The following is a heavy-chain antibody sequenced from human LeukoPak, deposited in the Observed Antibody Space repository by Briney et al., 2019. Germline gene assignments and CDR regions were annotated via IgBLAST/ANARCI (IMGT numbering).Heavy chain of an antibody. D-gene: IGHD3-22*01. CDR2: IYHSGST. CDR1: GGSISSSNW. J-gene: IGHJ4*02. CDR3: ARGKHGYYDSSGYRYFDY. V-gene: IGHV4-4*02. Sequence: SETLSRTCAVSGGSISSSNWWSWVRQPPGKGLEWIGEIYHSGSTNYNPSLKSRVTISVDKSKNQFSLKLSSVTAADTAVYYCARGKHGYYDSSGYRYFDYWGQGTLVTVSS.